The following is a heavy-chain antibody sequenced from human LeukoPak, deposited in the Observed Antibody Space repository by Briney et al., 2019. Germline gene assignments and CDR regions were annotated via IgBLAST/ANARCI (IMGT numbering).Heavy chain of an antibody. V-gene: IGHV1-18*01. J-gene: IGHJ5*02. D-gene: IGHD2-2*01. Sequence: ASMKVSCKASGYTSTSYGISWVRQAPGQGLEWMGWISAYNGNTNYAQKLQGRVTMTTDTSTSTAYMELRSLRSDDTAVYYCAINIVVVPAAMGTAAYGGDWFDPWGQGTLVTVSS. CDR3: AINIVVVPAAMGTAAYGGDWFDP. CDR2: ISAYNGNT. CDR1: GYTSTSYG.